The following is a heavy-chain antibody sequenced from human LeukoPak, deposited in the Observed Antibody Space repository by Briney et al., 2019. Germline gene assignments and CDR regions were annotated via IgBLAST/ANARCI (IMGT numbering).Heavy chain of an antibody. CDR3: ARFQYYGSGSYGWYFDV. V-gene: IGHV3-23*01. D-gene: IGHD3-10*01. CDR2: ISGSDGST. J-gene: IGHJ2*01. CDR1: GFTFSIYA. Sequence: PGGSLRLSCAASGFTFSIYAMSWLRQAPGKGLEWVSTISGSDGSTYYADSVKGRFTISRDNSKNTLHLQMNSLRAEDTAVYYCARFQYYGSGSYGWYFDVWGRGTLVTVSS.